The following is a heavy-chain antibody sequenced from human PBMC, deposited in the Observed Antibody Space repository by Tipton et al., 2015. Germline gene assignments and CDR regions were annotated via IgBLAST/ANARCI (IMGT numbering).Heavy chain of an antibody. CDR2: VSHDGSNT. Sequence: RSLRLSCVASGFVFSAYGMHWVRQAPGTGLEWVALVSHDGSNTYYVDSVKGRFTVSRDNSKNTLYLQMNSLRTADAAIYYCAKDLWLGGGGSFGLDVWGRGTTVTVSS. V-gene: IGHV3-30*18. D-gene: IGHD3-10*01. CDR3: AKDLWLGGGGSFGLDV. CDR1: GFVFSAYG. J-gene: IGHJ6*02.